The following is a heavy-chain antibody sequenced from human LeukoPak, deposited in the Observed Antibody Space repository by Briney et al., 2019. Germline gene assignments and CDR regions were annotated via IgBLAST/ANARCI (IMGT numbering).Heavy chain of an antibody. J-gene: IGHJ5*02. CDR3: ARHKLNEGWFDP. Sequence: GESLKISCKGSGYSLTSYWIGWVRQMPGKGLEWMGIIYPGDSDTRYSPSFQGQVTISADKSISTAYLQWRSLKASDTAIYYCARHKLNEGWFDPWGQGTLVTVSS. D-gene: IGHD1-1*01. CDR1: GYSLTSYW. CDR2: IYPGDSDT. V-gene: IGHV5-51*01.